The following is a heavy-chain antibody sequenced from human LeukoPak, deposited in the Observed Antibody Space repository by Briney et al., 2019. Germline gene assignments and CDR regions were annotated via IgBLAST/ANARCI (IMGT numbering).Heavy chain of an antibody. V-gene: IGHV3-30-3*01. J-gene: IGHJ3*02. CDR1: GFTFSSYA. CDR3: APARGYCSSTSCYSEAFDI. Sequence: TGGSLRLSCAASGFTFSSYAMHWVRQAPGKGLEWVAVISYDGSNKYYADSVKGRFTISRDNSKNTLYLQMNSLRAEDTAVYYCAPARGYCSSTSCYSEAFDIWGQGTMVTVSS. CDR2: ISYDGSNK. D-gene: IGHD2-2*01.